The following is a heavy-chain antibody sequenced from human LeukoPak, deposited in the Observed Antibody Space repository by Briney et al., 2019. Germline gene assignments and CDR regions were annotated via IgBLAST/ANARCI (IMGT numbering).Heavy chain of an antibody. V-gene: IGHV1-69*13. CDR1: GGTFTSYA. CDR2: IIPIFGTA. D-gene: IGHD3-16*01. Sequence: GASVKVSCKASGGTFTSYAISWGRHAPGQGLEWMGGIIPIFGTANYAQKFQGRVTITADESTSTAYMELSSLRSEDTAVYYCARVITFGGAYIQTHNWFDPWGQGTLVTVSS. J-gene: IGHJ5*02. CDR3: ARVITFGGAYIQTHNWFDP.